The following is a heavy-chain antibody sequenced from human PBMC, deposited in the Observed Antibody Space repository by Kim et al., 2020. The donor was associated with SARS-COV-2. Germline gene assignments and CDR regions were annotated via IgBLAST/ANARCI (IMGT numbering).Heavy chain of an antibody. V-gene: IGHV3-30*07. CDR3: ARTGMVAAEYYYYGMDV. Sequence: VKGRFTISRDNSKNTLYLQMNSLRAEDTAMYYCARTGMVAAEYYYYGMDVWGQGTTVTVSS. D-gene: IGHD2-15*01. J-gene: IGHJ6*02.